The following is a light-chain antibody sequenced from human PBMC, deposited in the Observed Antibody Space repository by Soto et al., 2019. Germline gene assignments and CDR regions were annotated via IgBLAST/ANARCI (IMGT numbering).Light chain of an antibody. CDR2: DAS. Sequence: EIVLTQSPATLSLSPGERATLSCRASQSVSSSLAWYQQKPGQAPRLLIYDASSRATGIPARFSGSGSGTEFTLTISSLEPEDFAVYYCQQRSNWPVTFGQGTRVDIK. CDR3: QQRSNWPVT. CDR1: QSVSSS. V-gene: IGKV3-11*01. J-gene: IGKJ1*01.